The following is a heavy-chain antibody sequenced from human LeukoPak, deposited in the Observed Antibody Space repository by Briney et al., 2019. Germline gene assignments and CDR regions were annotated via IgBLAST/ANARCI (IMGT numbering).Heavy chain of an antibody. Sequence: PGGSLRLSCAASGFTVSSNYMSWVRQAPGKGLEWVSVIYSGGSTYYADSVKGRFTISRDNSKNTLYLQMNSLRAEDTAVYYCARDTGYCSGGSCSPSFDYWGQGTLVTVSS. J-gene: IGHJ4*02. CDR2: IYSGGST. CDR1: GFTVSSNY. CDR3: ARDTGYCSGGSCSPSFDY. D-gene: IGHD2-15*01. V-gene: IGHV3-66*02.